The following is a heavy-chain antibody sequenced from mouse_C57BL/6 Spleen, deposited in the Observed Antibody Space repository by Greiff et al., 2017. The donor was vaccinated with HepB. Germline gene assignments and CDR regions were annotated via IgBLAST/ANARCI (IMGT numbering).Heavy chain of an antibody. V-gene: IGHV5-16*01. D-gene: IGHD2-3*01. Sequence: EVMLVESEGGLVQPGSSMKLSCTASGFTFSDYYMAWVRQVPEKGLEWVANINYDGSSTYYLDSLKSRFIISRDNAKNIIYLQMSSLKSEDTATYYCAREHDGYYGYFDVWGTGTTVTVSS. J-gene: IGHJ1*03. CDR3: AREHDGYYGYFDV. CDR2: INYDGSST. CDR1: GFTFSDYY.